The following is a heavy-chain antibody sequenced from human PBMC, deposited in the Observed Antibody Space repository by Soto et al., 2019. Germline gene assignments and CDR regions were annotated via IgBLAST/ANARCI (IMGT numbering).Heavy chain of an antibody. CDR2: ISFDGNNK. D-gene: IGHD6-13*01. J-gene: IGHJ6*02. CDR3: AKGEPAGTSHHYYFYYGMDV. Sequence: QVQLVESGGGVVQPGRSLRLSCAASRFTFSSYGMHWVRQAPGKGLEWVAVISFDGNNKWYADSVKGRFTIPRDNSKNTLFLQMNSLRAEDTAVYYCAKGEPAGTSHHYYFYYGMDVWGQGTTVTVSS. V-gene: IGHV3-30*18. CDR1: RFTFSSYG.